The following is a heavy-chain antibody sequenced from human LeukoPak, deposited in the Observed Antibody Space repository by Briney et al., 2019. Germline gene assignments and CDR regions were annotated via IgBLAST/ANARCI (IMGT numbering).Heavy chain of an antibody. Sequence: GGSLRLSCAASGFTFSSHGMHWVRQAPGKGLEWVAVISYDGSNKYYADSVKGRFTISRDNSKNTFYLQMNSLRAEDTAVYYCAKGGQAAYYDSGVLGIWGQGTMVTVPS. V-gene: IGHV3-30*18. D-gene: IGHD3-22*01. CDR3: AKGGQAAYYDSGVLGI. CDR1: GFTFSSHG. J-gene: IGHJ3*02. CDR2: ISYDGSNK.